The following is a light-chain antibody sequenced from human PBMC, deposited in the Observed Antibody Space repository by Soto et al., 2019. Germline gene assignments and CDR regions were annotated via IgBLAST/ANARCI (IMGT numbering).Light chain of an antibody. Sequence: QSVLTQPASVSGSPGQSITISCTGTSSDVGNNNLVSWYQHHPGKAPRLLIYEVIKRASGASNRFSGARSGNTASLTISGLQAEDEADYFCCSYADNYYGFGTGTKVTVL. J-gene: IGLJ1*01. CDR1: SSDVGNNNL. V-gene: IGLV2-23*02. CDR3: CSYADNYYG. CDR2: EVI.